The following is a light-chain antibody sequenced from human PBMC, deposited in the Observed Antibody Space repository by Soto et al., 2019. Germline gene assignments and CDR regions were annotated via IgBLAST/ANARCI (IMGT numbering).Light chain of an antibody. CDR2: RAS. CDR1: QDVLTN. CDR3: QQYNNWPKM. V-gene: IGKV3-15*01. Sequence: EIVLTQSPVTLSVSPGERATLSCGASQDVLTNLAWYQQKPGQSPRLLIYRASTRATGVPARFSGSGSGTEFTLTISSLQSEDFAVYYCQQYNNWPKMFGQGTKVDIK. J-gene: IGKJ1*01.